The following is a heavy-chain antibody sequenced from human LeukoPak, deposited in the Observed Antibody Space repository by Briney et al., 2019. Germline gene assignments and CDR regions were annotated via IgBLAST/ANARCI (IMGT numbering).Heavy chain of an antibody. CDR3: AKAHLAATIMIELDS. CDR2: INQDGSVK. J-gene: IGHJ4*02. V-gene: IGHV3-7*01. D-gene: IGHD5-12*01. CDR1: AFIFSGHW. Sequence: GGSLRLSCEGSAFIFSGHWMHWVRQTPGKGPEGVANINQDGSVKNSVDSVKGRFTISRDNSKNTLYLQMNVLRAEDTAVYYCAKAHLAATIMIELDSWGQGTLVTVSS.